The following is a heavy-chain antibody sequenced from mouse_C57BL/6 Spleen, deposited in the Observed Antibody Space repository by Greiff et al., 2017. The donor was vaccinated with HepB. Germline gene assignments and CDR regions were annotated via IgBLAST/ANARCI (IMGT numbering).Heavy chain of an antibody. J-gene: IGHJ1*03. V-gene: IGHV1-74*01. Sequence: QVQLQQPGAELVKPGASVKVSCKASGYTFTSYWMHWVKQRPGQGLEWIGRIHPSDSDTNYNQKFKGKATLTVDKSSNTAYMQLSSLTSEDSAVDYGAAGSNYDGWYFDVRGRGTTVTVSS. CDR3: AAGSNYDGWYFDV. D-gene: IGHD2-5*01. CDR1: GYTFTSYW. CDR2: IHPSDSDT.